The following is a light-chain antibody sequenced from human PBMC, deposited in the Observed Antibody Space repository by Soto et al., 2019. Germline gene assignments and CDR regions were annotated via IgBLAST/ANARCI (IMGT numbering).Light chain of an antibody. CDR3: AAWDDTVSSLV. Sequence: QSVLTQPPSASGTPGQTVTISCSGRNSNIGSNYVYCCHQHPRTTALLLMYMADQQPSWVADRFSAAKSGTSAALAIIALRSEDEEDYYCAAWDDTVSSLVFGGGTKLTVL. J-gene: IGLJ2*01. V-gene: IGLV1-47*01. CDR2: MAD. CDR1: NSNIGSNY.